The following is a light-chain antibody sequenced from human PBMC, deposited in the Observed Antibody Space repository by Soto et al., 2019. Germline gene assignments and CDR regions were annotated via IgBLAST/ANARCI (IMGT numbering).Light chain of an antibody. J-gene: IGLJ2*01. CDR2: DSD. Sequence: QSVLTQPPSVSAARGQRVTISCSGSSANIGGNYVSWYQQFPGSAPKLVIYDSDKRPSEIPDRFSGSKSGTSATLDITGLQTGDEADYYCGAWDGSLSVVLFGGGTKLTVL. CDR3: GAWDGSLSVVL. V-gene: IGLV1-51*01. CDR1: SANIGGNY.